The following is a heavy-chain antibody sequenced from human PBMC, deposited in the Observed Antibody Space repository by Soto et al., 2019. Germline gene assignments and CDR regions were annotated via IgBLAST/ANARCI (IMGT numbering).Heavy chain of an antibody. D-gene: IGHD3-22*01. V-gene: IGHV3-23*01. CDR2: ISGSGGST. Sequence: GGSLRLSCAASGFTFSSYAMSWVRQAPGKGLEWVSAISGSGGSTYYADSVKGRFTKSRDNSKNTLYLQMNSLRAEDTAVYYCATMGGYYDSSGYYNPWHYYYYGMDVWGQGTTVTVSS. J-gene: IGHJ6*02. CDR1: GFTFSSYA. CDR3: ATMGGYYDSSGYYNPWHYYYYGMDV.